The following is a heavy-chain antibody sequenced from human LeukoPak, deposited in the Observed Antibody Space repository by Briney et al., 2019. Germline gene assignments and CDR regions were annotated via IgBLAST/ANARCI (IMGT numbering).Heavy chain of an antibody. CDR1: GFTFSNYS. Sequence: GGSLRLSCAASGFTFSNYSMNWVRQAPGKGLEWVSSISSSSSYIYYADSVKGRFTISRDNAKNSLYLQMNSLRAEDTAVYYCARGGGRDYDSSGYYYVNYYYYYGMDVWGQGTTVTVSS. CDR2: ISSSSSYI. V-gene: IGHV3-21*01. J-gene: IGHJ6*02. D-gene: IGHD3-22*01. CDR3: ARGGGRDYDSSGYYYVNYYYYYGMDV.